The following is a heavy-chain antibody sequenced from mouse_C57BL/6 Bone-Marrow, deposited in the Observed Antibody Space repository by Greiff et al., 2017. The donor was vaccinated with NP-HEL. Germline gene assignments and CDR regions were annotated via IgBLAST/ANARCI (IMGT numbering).Heavy chain of an antibody. CDR2: ISNGGGST. CDR3: ARREGGYYYAMDY. Sequence: EVQGVESGGGLVQPGGSLKLSCAAPGFTFSDYYMYWVRQTPEKRLEWVAYISNGGGSTYYPDTVKGRFTISRDNAKNTLYLQMSRLKSEDTAMYYCARREGGYYYAMDYWGQGTSVTVSS. J-gene: IGHJ4*01. V-gene: IGHV5-12*01. CDR1: GFTFSDYY. D-gene: IGHD2-14*01.